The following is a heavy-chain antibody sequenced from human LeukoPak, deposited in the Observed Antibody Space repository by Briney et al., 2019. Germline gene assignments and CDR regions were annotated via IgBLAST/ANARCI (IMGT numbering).Heavy chain of an antibody. CDR3: ARGGRTRDYYMDV. CDR2: ISSSSSYI. J-gene: IGHJ6*03. CDR1: GFTFSSYS. D-gene: IGHD1-7*01. Sequence: MTGGSLRLSCAASGFTFSSYSMNWARQAPGKGLEWVSSISSSSSYIYYADSVKGRFTISRDNAKNSLYLQMNSLRAEDTAVYYCARGGRTRDYYMDVWGKGTTVTVSS. V-gene: IGHV3-21*01.